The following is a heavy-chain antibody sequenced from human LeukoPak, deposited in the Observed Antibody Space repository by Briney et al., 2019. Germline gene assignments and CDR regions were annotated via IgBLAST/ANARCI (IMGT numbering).Heavy chain of an antibody. D-gene: IGHD5-18*01. CDR3: ARERRRVDTSLVRSYYFEY. CDR1: GFTFGSSA. V-gene: IGHV3-23*01. CDR2: ITGNGQDT. Sequence: PGGSLRLACAGSGFTFGSSAMSWVRQAPGKGLEWVSSITGNGQDTKCADFGKGRFIISRDNSKDTVYLEMDSLRPEDTAIYYCARERRRVDTSLVRSYYFEYWGQGTLVTVSS. J-gene: IGHJ4*02.